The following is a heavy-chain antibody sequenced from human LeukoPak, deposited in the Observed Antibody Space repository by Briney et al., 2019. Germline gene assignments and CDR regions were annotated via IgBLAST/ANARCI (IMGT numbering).Heavy chain of an antibody. J-gene: IGHJ4*02. Sequence: PGGSLRLSCTASGFTFSSYGMHWCRRAPGKGLGGVAFIRYDGSGKYYAHSVKGRFTISRDNSKNTLYLQMNSLRAEDTAVYYCARILDSAWGELGYWGQGTLVTVSS. CDR2: IRYDGSGK. CDR3: ARILDSAWGELGY. D-gene: IGHD6-19*01. V-gene: IGHV3-30*02. CDR1: GFTFSSYG.